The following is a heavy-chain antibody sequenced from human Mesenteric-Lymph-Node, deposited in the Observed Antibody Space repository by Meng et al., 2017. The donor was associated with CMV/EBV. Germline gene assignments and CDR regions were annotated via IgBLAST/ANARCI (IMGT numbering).Heavy chain of an antibody. J-gene: IGHJ4*02. D-gene: IGHD3-9*01. CDR2: ISSGGSYI. Sequence: LSLTCAASGFTFSSYNMNWVRQAPGKGLEWISSISSGGSYIYYADSVKGRFTISRDNAKNSLYLQMNSLRAEDTAVYYCARDRAPYDILTGYMNWGQGTLVTVSS. CDR3: ARDRAPYDILTGYMN. CDR1: GFTFSSYN. V-gene: IGHV3-21*01.